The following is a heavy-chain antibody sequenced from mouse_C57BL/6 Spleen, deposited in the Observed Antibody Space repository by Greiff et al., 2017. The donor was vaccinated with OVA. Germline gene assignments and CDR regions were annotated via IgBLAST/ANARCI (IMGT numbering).Heavy chain of an antibody. CDR3: TRDFHYYGIDY. CDR2: ISSGGDYI. J-gene: IGHJ2*01. V-gene: IGHV5-9-1*02. D-gene: IGHD1-1*01. CDR1: GFTFSSYA. Sequence: EVMLVESGEGLVKPGGSLKLSCAASGFTFSSYAMSWVRQTPEKRLEWVAYISSGGDYIYYADNVKGRFTISRDNARNTLYLQMSSLKSEDTAMYYCTRDFHYYGIDYWGQGTTLTVSS.